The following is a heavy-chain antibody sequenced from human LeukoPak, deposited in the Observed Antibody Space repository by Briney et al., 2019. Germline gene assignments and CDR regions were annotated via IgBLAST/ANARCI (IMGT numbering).Heavy chain of an antibody. D-gene: IGHD6-19*01. CDR1: GFTFSSNA. CDR3: AKSSSGWYSFDY. J-gene: IGHJ4*02. Sequence: GGFLRLSCAASGFTFSSNAMSWVRQSPGKGMEWVSAISGSGGSTYYADSVKGRFTISRDNSKNTLYLQMNSLRAEDTAVYYCAKSSSGWYSFDYWGQGTLVTVSS. V-gene: IGHV3-23*01. CDR2: ISGSGGST.